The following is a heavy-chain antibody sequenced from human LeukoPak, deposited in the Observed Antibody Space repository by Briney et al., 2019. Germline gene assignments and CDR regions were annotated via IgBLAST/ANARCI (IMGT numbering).Heavy chain of an antibody. V-gene: IGHV3-21*01. J-gene: IGHJ4*02. D-gene: IGHD2-15*01. CDR3: AREGRVVVAATPTFDY. CDR2: ISSSSSYI. CDR1: GFTFSSYS. Sequence: GGSLRLSCAASGFTFSSYSMNWVRQAPGKGLEWVSSISSSSSYIYYADSVKGRFTISRDNAKNSLYLQMNSLRAEDTAVYYCAREGRVVVAATPTFDYWGQGTLVTVSS.